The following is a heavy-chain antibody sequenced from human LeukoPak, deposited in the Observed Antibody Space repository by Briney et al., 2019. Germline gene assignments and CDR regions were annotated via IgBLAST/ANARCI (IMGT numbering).Heavy chain of an antibody. CDR3: ARDLGTMIVVARDAFDI. CDR1: GFTFSSYS. V-gene: IGHV3-48*04. D-gene: IGHD3-22*01. CDR2: VSSSSSTI. J-gene: IGHJ3*02. Sequence: GGSLRLSCAASGFTFSSYSMNWVHQAQGKGLEWVSYVSSSSSTIYYADSVKGRFTISRDNAKNSLFLQMNSLRAEDTAVYYCARDLGTMIVVARDAFDIWGQGTMVTVSS.